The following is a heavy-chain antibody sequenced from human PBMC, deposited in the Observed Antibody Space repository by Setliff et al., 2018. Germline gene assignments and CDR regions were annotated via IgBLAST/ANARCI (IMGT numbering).Heavy chain of an antibody. D-gene: IGHD4-17*01. CDR2: ITGSGDIT. V-gene: IGHV3-23*01. CDR1: GFTLRHFA. J-gene: IGHJ5*01. Sequence: PGESLRLSCAASGFTLRHFAVTWVRQTPGRGLEWVSSITGSGDITKYGDSVRGRFTISRDNSKNTVYLQMNSLRAEDTAKYYCAKDPNGDYIGAFDSWGRGTLVTVSS. CDR3: AKDPNGDYIGAFDS.